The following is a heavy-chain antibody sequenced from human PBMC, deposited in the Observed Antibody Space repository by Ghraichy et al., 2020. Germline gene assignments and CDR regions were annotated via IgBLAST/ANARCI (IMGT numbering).Heavy chain of an antibody. CDR1: GFTFSSYG. Sequence: GGSLRLSCAASGFTFSSYGMHWVRQAPGKGLEWVAVIWYDGSNKYYADSVKGRFTISRDNSKNTLYLQMNSLRAEDTAVYYCARWSRKALVITTPGGAFDIWGQGTMVTVSS. D-gene: IGHD3-22*01. CDR3: ARWSRKALVITTPGGAFDI. CDR2: IWYDGSNK. J-gene: IGHJ3*02. V-gene: IGHV3-33*08.